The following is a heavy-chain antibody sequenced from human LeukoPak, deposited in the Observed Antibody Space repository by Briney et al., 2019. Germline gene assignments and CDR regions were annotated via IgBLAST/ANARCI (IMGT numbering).Heavy chain of an antibody. CDR2: IRQDGDTK. CDR1: GFPFNAYW. Sequence: GGSLRLSCAASGFPFNAYWMTWVRQAPGRGLGWVANIRQDGDTKYYVDSVKGRFTISRDNAMNSLYLQMNSLRAECTAIYYCARSLPYGTTWYGRSDFWGQGTLVTVSS. CDR3: ARSLPYGTTWYGRSDF. V-gene: IGHV3-7*03. J-gene: IGHJ4*02. D-gene: IGHD6-13*01.